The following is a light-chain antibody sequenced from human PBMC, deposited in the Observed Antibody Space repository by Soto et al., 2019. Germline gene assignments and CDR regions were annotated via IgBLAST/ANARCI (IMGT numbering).Light chain of an antibody. J-gene: IGKJ1*01. Sequence: EIVLTQSPGTLSLSPGERATLSCRASQSVSSSYLAWYQQKPGQAPRLLIYGASSRATGIPDRFSGSGSGTELTLTISRLEPEDFAVDYCQQYGSSLTWTFGQGTKVEIK. V-gene: IGKV3-20*01. CDR2: GAS. CDR1: QSVSSSY. CDR3: QQYGSSLTWT.